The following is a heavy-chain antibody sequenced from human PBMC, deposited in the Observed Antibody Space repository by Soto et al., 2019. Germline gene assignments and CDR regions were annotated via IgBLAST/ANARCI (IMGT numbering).Heavy chain of an antibody. Sequence: GASVKVSCKASGGTFSSYAISCVRQAPGQGLEWMGGIIPIFGTANYAQKFQGRVTITADESTSTAYMELSSLRSEDTAVYYCASRSRIGGYDRLLDYWGQGTLVTVSS. J-gene: IGHJ4*02. D-gene: IGHD5-12*01. CDR1: GGTFSSYA. CDR3: ASRSRIGGYDRLLDY. CDR2: IIPIFGTA. V-gene: IGHV1-69*13.